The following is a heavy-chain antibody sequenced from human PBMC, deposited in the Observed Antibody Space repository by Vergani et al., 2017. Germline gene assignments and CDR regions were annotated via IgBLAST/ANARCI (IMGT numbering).Heavy chain of an antibody. J-gene: IGHJ2*01. CDR1: GGSISSRSYY. CDR2: IYNSGNG. Sequence: QVQLQESGPGLAKTSQTLSLTCTVSGGSISSRSYYWGWIRQPPGKGLEWIGSIYNSGNGDSSSSLKSRVTISADTSKNQFSLRLTSVTAADTAVYYCASGKYYSDSTSHFRGRYFDVWGRGTLVTVPS. V-gene: IGHV4-39*01. CDR3: ASGKYYSDSTSHFRGRYFDV. D-gene: IGHD3-16*01.